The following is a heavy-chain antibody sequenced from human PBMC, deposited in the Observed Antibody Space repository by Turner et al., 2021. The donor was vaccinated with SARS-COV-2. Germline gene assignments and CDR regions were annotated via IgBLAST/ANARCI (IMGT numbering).Heavy chain of an antibody. CDR1: GFTFCSDS. CDR3: ARSPTAPGYYYDSSGYYTPYYFDY. V-gene: IGHV3-21*01. D-gene: IGHD3-22*01. CDR2: ISSSSSYI. Sequence: EVQLVESGGGLVKPGGSLRLSCAASGFTFCSDSMNWVRQAPGKGLEWVSSISSSSSYIYYADSVKGRFTISRDNAKNSLYLQMNSLRAEDTAVYYCARSPTAPGYYYDSSGYYTPYYFDYWGQGTLVTVSS. J-gene: IGHJ4*02.